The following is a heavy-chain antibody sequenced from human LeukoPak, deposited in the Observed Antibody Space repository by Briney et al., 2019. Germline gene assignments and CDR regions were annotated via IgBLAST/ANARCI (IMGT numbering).Heavy chain of an antibody. D-gene: IGHD3-9*01. Sequence: GGSLRLSCAASGFTFSSYEMNWVRQAPGKGLEWVSYISSSGSTIYYADSVKGRFTISRDNAKNSLYLQMNSLRAEDTAVYYCASLDRLLFPFDYWGQGTLVTVSS. CDR1: GFTFSSYE. J-gene: IGHJ4*02. V-gene: IGHV3-48*03. CDR2: ISSSGSTI. CDR3: ASLDRLLFPFDY.